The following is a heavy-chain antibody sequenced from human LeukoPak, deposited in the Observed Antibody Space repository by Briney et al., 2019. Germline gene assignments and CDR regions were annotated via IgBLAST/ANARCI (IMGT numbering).Heavy chain of an antibody. CDR2: ISAYNGNT. CDR3: ARDFVGATQAGGY. V-gene: IGHV1-18*01. Sequence: ASVKVSCKASGYTFTSYGISWVRQAPGQGLEWMGWISAYNGNTNYAQKLQGRVTMSTDTSTSTGYMELRSLRSDDTAVYYCARDFVGATQAGGYWGQGTLVTVSS. J-gene: IGHJ4*02. CDR1: GYTFTSYG. D-gene: IGHD1-26*01.